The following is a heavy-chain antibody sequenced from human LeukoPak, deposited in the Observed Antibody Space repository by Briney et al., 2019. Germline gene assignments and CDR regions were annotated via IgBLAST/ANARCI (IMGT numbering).Heavy chain of an antibody. CDR2: IFHTGDV. CDR1: GYSINSGYF. CDR3: AREVGGYRYGYRPTELYWYFDL. Sequence: SETLSLTCTVSGYSINSGYFWGWVRQPPGKGPEWIGSIFHTGDVYYNPSLRSRVTLSIDTSKNQFSLKLSSVTAADTAVYYCAREVGGYRYGYRPTELYWYFDLWGRGTLVTVSS. V-gene: IGHV4-38-2*02. D-gene: IGHD5-18*01. J-gene: IGHJ2*01.